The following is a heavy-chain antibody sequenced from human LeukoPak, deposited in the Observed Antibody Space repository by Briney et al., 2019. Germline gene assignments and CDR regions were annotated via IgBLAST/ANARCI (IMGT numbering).Heavy chain of an antibody. D-gene: IGHD3-3*01. CDR3: AREPQQFLEWLLDASPDYYYYRGV. CDR2: INRSSRYI. J-gene: IGHJ6*03. V-gene: IGHV3-21*01. CDR1: GFTLSSYS. Sequence: GEPLRLSCAASGFTLSSYSMKWVRQAPGKGLEWVSSINRSSRYIHYSDSVKRRFTISRDNGKNSIYLQMNSLRVEDTAVYYCAREPQQFLEWLLDASPDYYYYRGVWGKGTRVTVSS.